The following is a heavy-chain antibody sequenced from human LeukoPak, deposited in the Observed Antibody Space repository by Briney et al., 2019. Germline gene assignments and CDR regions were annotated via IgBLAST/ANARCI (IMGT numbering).Heavy chain of an antibody. CDR2: IIPIYGTA. Sequence: SMKVSCKASGDTFSNYPIVWVRQAPGRGLEWMGGIIPIYGTANYAQMFQGRITLTAHESTATAYLELRSLTSDDTALYFCATHTGGYNYWWFDIWGQGTLVTVSS. CDR1: GDTFSNYP. V-gene: IGHV1-69*01. CDR3: ATHTGGYNYWWFDI. J-gene: IGHJ5*02. D-gene: IGHD5-24*01.